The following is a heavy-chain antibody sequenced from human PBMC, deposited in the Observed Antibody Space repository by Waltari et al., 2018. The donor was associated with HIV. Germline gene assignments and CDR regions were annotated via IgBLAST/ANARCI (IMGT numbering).Heavy chain of an antibody. CDR3: TRDAVAYYYDSSGYYLDY. V-gene: IGHV3-49*03. Sequence: EVQLVESGGGLVQPGRSLRLSCTASGFTFGDYAMSWFRQAPGKGLEWVGFIRRKAYGGTTEYAASVKGRFTISRDDSKSIAYLQMNSLKTEDTAVYYCTRDAVAYYYDSSGYYLDYWGQGTLVTVSS. CDR2: IRRKAYGGTT. J-gene: IGHJ4*02. CDR1: GFTFGDYA. D-gene: IGHD3-22*01.